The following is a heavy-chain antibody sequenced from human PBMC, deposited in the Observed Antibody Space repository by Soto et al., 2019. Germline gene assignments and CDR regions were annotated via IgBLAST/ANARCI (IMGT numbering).Heavy chain of an antibody. CDR2: ISAYNGNT. D-gene: IGHD3-22*01. J-gene: IGHJ4*02. Sequence: ASVKVSCKASGYTFTSYGISWVRQAPGQGLEWMGWISAYNGNTNYAQKLQGRVTTTTDTSTSTAYMELRSLRSDDTAVYYCARDHMYYYDSSGYPPPHDYWGQGTLVTVSS. CDR1: GYTFTSYG. V-gene: IGHV1-18*04. CDR3: ARDHMYYYDSSGYPPPHDY.